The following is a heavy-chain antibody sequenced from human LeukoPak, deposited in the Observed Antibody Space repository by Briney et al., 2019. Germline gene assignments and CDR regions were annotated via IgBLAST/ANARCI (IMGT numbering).Heavy chain of an antibody. J-gene: IGHJ4*02. CDR2: IYYSGST. D-gene: IGHD5-18*01. V-gene: IGHV4-39*07. CDR3: ARDGYSYGDFDY. Sequence: SETLSLTCTVSGGSISSSSYYWGWIRQPPGKGLEWIGSIYYSGSTYYNPSLKSRVTISVDTSKNQFSLKLSSVTAADTAVYYCARDGYSYGDFDYWGQGTLVTVSS. CDR1: GGSISSSSYY.